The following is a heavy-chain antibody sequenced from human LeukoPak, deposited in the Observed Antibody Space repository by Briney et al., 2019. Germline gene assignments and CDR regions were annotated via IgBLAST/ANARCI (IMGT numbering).Heavy chain of an antibody. CDR3: ARKRTGYSSGWYRLGAFDI. CDR1: GGSISSSSYK. V-gene: IGHV4-39*07. D-gene: IGHD6-19*01. J-gene: IGHJ3*02. Sequence: PSETLSLTCTVSGGSISSSSYKWGWIRQPPGKGLEWIGSIYYSGSTFYSPSLKSRVTISVDTSKNQFSLKLSSVTAADTAVYYCARKRTGYSSGWYRLGAFDIWGQGTMVTVSS. CDR2: IYYSGST.